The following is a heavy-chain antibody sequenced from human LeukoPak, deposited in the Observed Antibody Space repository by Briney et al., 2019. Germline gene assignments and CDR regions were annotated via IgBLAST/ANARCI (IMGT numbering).Heavy chain of an antibody. CDR3: ARGRGGSIVIVAPYFDP. CDR1: GSSCTISDYA. V-gene: IGHV1-69*05. CDR2: IIPGAGRP. D-gene: IGHD5-12*01. Sequence: GGSVKVSCKPSGSSCTISDYAIVWRRQARGQGLEWMGGIIPGAGRPDYAPKFQGRPTISTDESTNPAYLQLSSLTSEDTAVYLGARGRGGSIVIVAPYFDPWGQGTLVSVSS. J-gene: IGHJ4*02.